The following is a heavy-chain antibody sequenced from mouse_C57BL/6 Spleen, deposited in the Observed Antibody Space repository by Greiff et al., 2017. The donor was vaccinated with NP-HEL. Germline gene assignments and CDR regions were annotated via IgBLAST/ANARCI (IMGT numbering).Heavy chain of an antibody. J-gene: IGHJ2*01. CDR3: ARNPYYGSSYFDY. CDR1: GYTFTSYW. Sequence: QVQLQQPGAELVRPGSSVKLSCKASGYTFTSYWMHWVKQRPIQGLEWIGNIDPSDSETHYNQKFKDKATLTVDKSSSTAYMQLSSLTSEDSAVYYCARNPYYGSSYFDYWGQGTTLTVSS. V-gene: IGHV1-52*01. CDR2: IDPSDSET. D-gene: IGHD1-1*01.